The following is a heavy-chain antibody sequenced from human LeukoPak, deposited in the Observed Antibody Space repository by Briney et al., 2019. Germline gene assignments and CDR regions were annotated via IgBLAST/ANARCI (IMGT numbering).Heavy chain of an antibody. V-gene: IGHV3-23*01. CDR1: GFTFSSYA. CDR2: ISGSGGST. D-gene: IGHD5-18*01. CDR3: ARVGRGYSYASQGYYYYMDV. Sequence: GGSLRLSCAASGFTFSSYAMSWVRQAPGKGLEWVSAISGSGGSTYYADSVKGRFTISRDNSKNTLYLQMGSLRAEDMAVYYCARVGRGYSYASQGYYYYMDVWGKGTTVTVSS. J-gene: IGHJ6*03.